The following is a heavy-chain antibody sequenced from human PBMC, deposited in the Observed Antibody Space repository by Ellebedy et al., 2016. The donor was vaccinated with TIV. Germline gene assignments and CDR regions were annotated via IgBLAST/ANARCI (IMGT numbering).Heavy chain of an antibody. Sequence: ASVKVSCKASGGTFSSYAISWVRQAPGQGLEWMGRIIPILGIANYAQKFQGRVTITADKSTSTAYMELSSLRSEDTAVYYCARAGSQYSSGLDYWGQGTLVTVSS. CDR2: IIPILGIA. D-gene: IGHD6-19*01. J-gene: IGHJ4*02. CDR3: ARAGSQYSSGLDY. V-gene: IGHV1-69*04. CDR1: GGTFSSYA.